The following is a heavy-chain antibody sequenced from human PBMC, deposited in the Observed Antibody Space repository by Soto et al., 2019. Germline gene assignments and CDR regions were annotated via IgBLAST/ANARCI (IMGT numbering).Heavy chain of an antibody. D-gene: IGHD1-26*01. CDR3: AADVGASARTFDY. J-gene: IGHJ4*02. CDR1: GGTFSTYA. V-gene: IGHV1-69*01. Sequence: QVQLVQSGAEVKKPGSSVNVSCKASGGTFSTYAISWVRQAPGQGLEWMGGIIPLFGTANYAQKFQGRVTITADESTSTAYMELSSLRSEETAVYYCAADVGASARTFDYWGQGSLVTVSS. CDR2: IIPLFGTA.